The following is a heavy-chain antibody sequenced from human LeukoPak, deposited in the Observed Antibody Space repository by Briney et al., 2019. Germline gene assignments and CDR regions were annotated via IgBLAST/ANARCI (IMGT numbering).Heavy chain of an antibody. J-gene: IGHJ4*02. CDR3: AKGPPPHFDY. V-gene: IGHV4-4*07. CDR1: GDSISSYY. Sequence: SETLSLTCTVSGDSISSYYWSWVRQPAGKGLEWIGRIHPSGSTNYNPSLKSRVTLSVDTSKNQFSLKPSSVTAAGTAVYYCAKGPPPHFDYWGRGTLVTVSS. CDR2: IHPSGST.